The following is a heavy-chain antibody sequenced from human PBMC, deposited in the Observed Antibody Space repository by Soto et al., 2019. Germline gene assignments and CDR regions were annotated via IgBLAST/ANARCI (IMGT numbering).Heavy chain of an antibody. Sequence: EVQLLESGGGLVQPGGSLRLSCAASGFTFSSYAMSWVRQAPGKGLEWVSAISGSGCSTYYADSVKGRFTISRDNSKNTLYLQMNSLRAEDTAGNYCAKVTDFDWLYTNAGFYYRGQGTPVTVSS. J-gene: IGHJ4*02. CDR1: GFTFSSYA. D-gene: IGHD3-9*01. CDR3: AKVTDFDWLYTNAGFYY. CDR2: ISGSGCST. V-gene: IGHV3-23*01.